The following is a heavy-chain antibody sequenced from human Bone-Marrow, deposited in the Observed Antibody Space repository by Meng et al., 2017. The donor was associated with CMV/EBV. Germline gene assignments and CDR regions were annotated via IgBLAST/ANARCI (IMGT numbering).Heavy chain of an antibody. V-gene: IGHV3-11*06. J-gene: IGHJ4*02. D-gene: IGHD3-10*01. CDR2: ISGSGHDT. CDR1: GFTFSDSY. Sequence: SGFTFSDSYITWVRQAPGKGLEWVSYISGSGHDTNYADSVKGRFTISRDNAKSSLYLQMNSLRAEDTALYYCARDPFRGRGSGATLDYWGQGTLVTVSS. CDR3: ARDPFRGRGSGATLDY.